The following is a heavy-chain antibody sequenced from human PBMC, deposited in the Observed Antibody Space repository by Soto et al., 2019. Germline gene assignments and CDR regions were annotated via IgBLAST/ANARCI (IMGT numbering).Heavy chain of an antibody. CDR3: AREYSGTTTWIDS. CDR2: VNSYDGTT. CDR1: GYTFTSYP. Sequence: QVQLVQSAPELQRPGDSVKVSCKTSGYTFTSYPYSWVRQAPGQGLEWMGWVNSYDGTTKVAQQFRDRITLTADKSAATVFMELRRLTSDDTAVYYCAREYSGTTTWIDSWGQGTLVAVSS. V-gene: IGHV1-18*04. J-gene: IGHJ5*01. D-gene: IGHD1-7*01.